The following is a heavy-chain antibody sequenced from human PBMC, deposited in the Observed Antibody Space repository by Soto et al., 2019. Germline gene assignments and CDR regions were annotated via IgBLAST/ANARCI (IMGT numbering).Heavy chain of an antibody. Sequence: PSETLSLTCTVSGGSISSYYWSWIRQPAGKGLEWIGRIYTSGSTNYNPSLKSRVTMSVDTSENQFSLKLSSVTAADTAVYYCAGAYYDFWSGPIGGVNWFDPWGQGTLVTVSS. CDR2: IYTSGST. V-gene: IGHV4-4*07. CDR1: GGSISSYY. CDR3: AGAYYDFWSGPIGGVNWFDP. J-gene: IGHJ5*02. D-gene: IGHD3-3*01.